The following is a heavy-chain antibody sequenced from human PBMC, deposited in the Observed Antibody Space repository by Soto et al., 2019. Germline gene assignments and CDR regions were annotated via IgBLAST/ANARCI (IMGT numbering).Heavy chain of an antibody. CDR2: ISGSGGST. Sequence: EVQLLESGGGWVQPGGSLRLSCAASGFTFSSYAMSWVRQAPGKGLEWVSAISGSGGSTYYADYVKGRFTISRDNSKNPLYLQMKSLRAEDTAVDYCAKDPITRVRGVMEFWGQGTLVNVSS. V-gene: IGHV3-23*01. D-gene: IGHD3-10*01. J-gene: IGHJ4*02. CDR1: GFTFSSYA. CDR3: AKDPITRVRGVMEF.